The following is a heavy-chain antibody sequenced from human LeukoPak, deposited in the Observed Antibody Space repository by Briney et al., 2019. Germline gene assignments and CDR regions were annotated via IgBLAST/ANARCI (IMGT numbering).Heavy chain of an antibody. J-gene: IGHJ4*02. CDR1: GFTFSSYA. D-gene: IGHD5-18*01. CDR3: ARGLTGYSYVDY. V-gene: IGHV3-64*01. CDR2: ISSNGGST. Sequence: PGGSLRLSCAASGFTFSSYAMHWVRQAPGKGLEYVSAISSNGGSTYYANSVTGRFTISRDNSKNTLYLQMGSLRAEDMAVYYCARGLTGYSYVDYWGQGTLVTVSS.